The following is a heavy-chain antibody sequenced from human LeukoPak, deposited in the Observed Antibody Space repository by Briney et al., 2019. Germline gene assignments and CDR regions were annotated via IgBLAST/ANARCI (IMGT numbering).Heavy chain of an antibody. CDR1: GYSISSGYY. CDR2: INHSGST. V-gene: IGHV4-38-2*02. J-gene: IGHJ4*02. D-gene: IGHD3-10*01. CDR3: ARPSSRHYYGSGSLDY. Sequence: SETLSLTCTVSGYSISSGYYWSWIRQPPGKGLEWIGEINHSGSTNYNPSLKSRVTISVDTSKNQFSLKLSSVTAADTAVYYCARPSSRHYYGSGSLDYWGQGTLVTVSS.